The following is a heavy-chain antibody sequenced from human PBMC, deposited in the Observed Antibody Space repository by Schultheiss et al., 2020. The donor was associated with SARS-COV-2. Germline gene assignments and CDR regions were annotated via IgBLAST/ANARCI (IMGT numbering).Heavy chain of an antibody. Sequence: GGSLRLSCAASGFTVSSNYMSWVRQAPGKGLEWVSVIYSGGSTYYADSVKGRFTISRDNAKNSLYLQMNSLRAEDTAVYYCARDYPQVETYYYDSSGYSHWGQGTLVTVSS. V-gene: IGHV3-66*01. CDR2: IYSGGST. D-gene: IGHD3-22*01. J-gene: IGHJ4*02. CDR3: ARDYPQVETYYYDSSGYSH. CDR1: GFTVSSNY.